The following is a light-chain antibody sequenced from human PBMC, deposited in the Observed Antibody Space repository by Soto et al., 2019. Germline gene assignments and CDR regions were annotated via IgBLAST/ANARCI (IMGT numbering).Light chain of an antibody. J-gene: IGLJ1*01. CDR2: SYN. Sequence: QSVLTQPPAASATPGQRLTISCSGSDYKTGTNGVSWYQHLSGTAPQLLVDSYNQRPSGVPDRFSGSKAGASASWAITALPSEGEADYFCATWDVSLNGYVCAT. CDR3: ATWDVSLNGYV. V-gene: IGLV1-44*01. CDR1: DYKTGTNG.